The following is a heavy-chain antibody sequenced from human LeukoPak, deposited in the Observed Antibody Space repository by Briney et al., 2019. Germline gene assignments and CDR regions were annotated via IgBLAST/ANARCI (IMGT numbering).Heavy chain of an antibody. V-gene: IGHV1-46*01. J-gene: IGHJ4*02. CDR3: ARNSGSGFDY. CDR1: GYTFTSYD. D-gene: IGHD2-15*01. CDR2: IYPSGGST. Sequence: ASVNVSCKASGYTFTSYDIVWVRQAPGQGLEWMGRIYPSGGSTSYAQKFQGRVTITRGTSTSTVYMELSSLISEDTAVYYCARNSGSGFDYWGQGTLVTVSS.